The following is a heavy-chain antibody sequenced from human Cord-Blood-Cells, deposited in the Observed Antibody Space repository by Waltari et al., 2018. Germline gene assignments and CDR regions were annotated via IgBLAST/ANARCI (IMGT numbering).Heavy chain of an antibody. V-gene: IGHV3-15*01. Sequence: EVQLVESGGGLVKPGGSLRPSCAASGFTFRNPWLRWCRPAPGKGLEWVGRIKSKTDGGTTDYAAPVKGRFTISRDDSKNTLYLQMNSLKTEDTAVYYCTTEDIGYFDYWGQGTLVTVSS. CDR1: GFTFRNPW. CDR2: IKSKTDGGTT. D-gene: IGHD5-12*01. J-gene: IGHJ4*02. CDR3: TTEDIGYFDY.